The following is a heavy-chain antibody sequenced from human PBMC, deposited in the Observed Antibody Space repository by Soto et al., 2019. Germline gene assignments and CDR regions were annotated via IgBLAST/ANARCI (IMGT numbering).Heavy chain of an antibody. CDR2: IIPIFGTA. Sequence: QVQLVQSGAEVKKPGSSVKVSCKASGGTFSSYAISWVRQAPGQGLEWMGGIIPIFGTANYAQKFQGRVTITADESTSTAYMELSGLRSEDTAVYYCARDGYCSGGSCYYDAFDIWGQGTMVTVSS. CDR3: ARDGYCSGGSCYYDAFDI. J-gene: IGHJ3*02. CDR1: GGTFSSYA. V-gene: IGHV1-69*01. D-gene: IGHD2-15*01.